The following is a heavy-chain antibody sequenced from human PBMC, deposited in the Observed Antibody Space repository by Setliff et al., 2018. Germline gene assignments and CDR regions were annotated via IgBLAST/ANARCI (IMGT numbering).Heavy chain of an antibody. CDR3: ARHTWALEQLANDFYY. V-gene: IGHV4-39*01. D-gene: IGHD6-13*01. Sequence: PSETLSLTCTVSGDSISSSLYYWGWIRQPPGKGLEWIGSIYYSGSTNYNPSLKSRVTISVDTSKNQFSLKLSSVTAADTAVYYCARHTWALEQLANDFYYWCQGTLVTVSS. CDR1: GDSISSSLYY. J-gene: IGHJ4*02. CDR2: IYYSGST.